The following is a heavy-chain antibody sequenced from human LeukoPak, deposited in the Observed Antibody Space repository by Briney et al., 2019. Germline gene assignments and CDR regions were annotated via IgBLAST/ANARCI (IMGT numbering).Heavy chain of an antibody. D-gene: IGHD2-2*01. V-gene: IGHV1-69*13. CDR2: IIPIFGTA. CDR1: GGTFSSYA. CDR3: ARGHCSSTSCSIDY. J-gene: IGHJ4*02. Sequence: SVKVSCKASGGTFSSYAISWVRQAPGQGLEWMGGIIPIFGTANYAQKFQGRVTITADESTSTAYMELSSLRSEDTAVYSCARGHCSSTSCSIDYWGQGTLVTVSS.